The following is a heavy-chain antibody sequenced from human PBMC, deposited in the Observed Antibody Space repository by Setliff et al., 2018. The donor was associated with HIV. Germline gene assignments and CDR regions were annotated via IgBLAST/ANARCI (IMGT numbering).Heavy chain of an antibody. Sequence: SETLSLTCGVYGGSFSDSYYTWIRQPPGKGLEWIGYMCHNENGVTTNQNPSLKSRVVMYLDRTKNEFSLSLFSATTADTAVYYCARDRGSGWYGYFQQWGQGSQVTVSS. V-gene: IGHV4-34*09. CDR3: ARDRGSGWYGYFQQ. D-gene: IGHD6-19*01. J-gene: IGHJ1*01. CDR2: MCHNENGVTT. CDR1: GGSFSDSY.